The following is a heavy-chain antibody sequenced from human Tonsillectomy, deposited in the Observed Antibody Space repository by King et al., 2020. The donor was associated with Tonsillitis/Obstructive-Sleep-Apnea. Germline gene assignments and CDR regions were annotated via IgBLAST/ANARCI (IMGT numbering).Heavy chain of an antibody. CDR2: INPVDSDS. Sequence: VQLVESGAEVKKPGESLKISCKASGYTLTTYWIGWVRQMPGKGLEWMGIINPVDSDSSYSPSFQGQVTISADKSISTAYLQWSSLKASDTAMYFCARLRGDSSGWYTYFDYWGQGTLVTVSS. CDR3: ARLRGDSSGWYTYFDY. J-gene: IGHJ4*02. D-gene: IGHD6-19*01. CDR1: GYTLTTYW. V-gene: IGHV5-51*01.